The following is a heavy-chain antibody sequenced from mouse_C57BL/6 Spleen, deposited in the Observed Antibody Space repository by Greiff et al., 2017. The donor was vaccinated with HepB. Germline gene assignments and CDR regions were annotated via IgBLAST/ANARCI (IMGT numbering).Heavy chain of an antibody. CDR1: GYTFTNYW. D-gene: IGHD1-1*01. CDR3: ARTAVVEDWYFDV. CDR2: IYPGGGYT. Sequence: QVQLQQSGAELVRPGTSVKMSCKASGYTFTNYWIGWAKQRPGHGLEWIGDIYPGGGYTNYNEKLKGKDTLTADKSSSTAYMQFSSLTSEDSSIYYCARTAVVEDWYFDVWGTGTTVTVSS. J-gene: IGHJ1*03. V-gene: IGHV1-63*01.